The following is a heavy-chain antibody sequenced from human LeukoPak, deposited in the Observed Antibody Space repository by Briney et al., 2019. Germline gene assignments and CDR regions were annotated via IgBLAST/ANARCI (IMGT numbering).Heavy chain of an antibody. CDR3: AKRIQSAMATGY. J-gene: IGHJ4*02. V-gene: IGHV3-23*01. Sequence: GGSLRLSCTASGFTFSSYAMSWVRQAPGKGLEWVSDINGSGGSTYYADSVKGRFTISRDNSKNTLYLQMNSLRAEDTAVYYCAKRIQSAMATGYWGQGTLVTVSS. CDR1: GFTFSSYA. CDR2: INGSGGST. D-gene: IGHD5-18*01.